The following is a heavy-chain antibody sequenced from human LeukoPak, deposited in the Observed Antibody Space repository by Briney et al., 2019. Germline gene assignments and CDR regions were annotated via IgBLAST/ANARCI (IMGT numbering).Heavy chain of an antibody. D-gene: IGHD5-18*01. Sequence: GESLKISCKGSGYSFTSYWIAWVRQMPGKGLEWMGIIYPGDSDTRYSPSFQGQVTISADKSISTAYLQWSSLKASDTAMYYCARWAGSYGHTYYFDYWGQGTLVTVPS. CDR3: ARWAGSYGHTYYFDY. V-gene: IGHV5-51*01. CDR2: IYPGDSDT. J-gene: IGHJ4*02. CDR1: GYSFTSYW.